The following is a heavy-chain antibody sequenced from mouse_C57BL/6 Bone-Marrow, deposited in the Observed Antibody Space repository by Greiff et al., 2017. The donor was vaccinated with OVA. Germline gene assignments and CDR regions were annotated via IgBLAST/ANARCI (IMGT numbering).Heavy chain of an antibody. D-gene: IGHD2-4*01. J-gene: IGHJ3*01. CDR1: GFTFSSYA. V-gene: IGHV5-4*01. Sequence: VQLKESGGGLVKPGGSLKLSCAASGFTFSSYAMSWVRQTPEKRLEWVATISDGGSYTYYPDNVKGRFTISRDNAKNNLYLQMSHLKSEDTAMYYCARIYYDAYWGQGTLVTVSA. CDR2: ISDGGSYT. CDR3: ARIYYDAY.